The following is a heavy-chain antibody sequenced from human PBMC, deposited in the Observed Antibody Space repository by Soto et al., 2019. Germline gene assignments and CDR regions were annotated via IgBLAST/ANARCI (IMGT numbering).Heavy chain of an antibody. CDR3: ARGGQWLVRDK. D-gene: IGHD6-19*01. V-gene: IGHV4-38-2*01. CDR2: IYYSGTT. Sequence: SETLSLTCAVSGFAISSGYYWGWIRQSPVKGLECIVSIYYSGTTYYNPSLKSRVTISVDTSKNQFSLKLISVTAADTSVYYCARGGQWLVRDKWGQGTLVTVSS. CDR1: GFAISSGYY. J-gene: IGHJ4*02.